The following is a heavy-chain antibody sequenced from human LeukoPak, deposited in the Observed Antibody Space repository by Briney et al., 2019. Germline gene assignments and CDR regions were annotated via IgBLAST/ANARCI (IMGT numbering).Heavy chain of an antibody. J-gene: IGHJ5*02. Sequence: SETLSLTCTISGGSFSDYYWSWIRQSPGKGLEWIGYIYHTGSTSYSPSLKSRVTISVDKSKNQFSLKLSSVTAADTAVYYCARASRPNWFDPWGQGTLVTVSS. V-gene: IGHV4-59*12. D-gene: IGHD2-2*01. CDR3: ARASRPNWFDP. CDR1: GGSFSDYY. CDR2: IYHTGST.